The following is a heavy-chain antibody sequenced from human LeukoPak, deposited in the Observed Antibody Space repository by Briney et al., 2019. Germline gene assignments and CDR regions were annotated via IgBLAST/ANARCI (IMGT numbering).Heavy chain of an antibody. Sequence: SETLSLTCAVSGGSISSSNWWSWVRQPPGKGLEWIGEIYHSGSTNYNPSLKSRVTISVDKSKNQFSLKLSSVTAADTAVYYCARDPISSTSRNWFDPWGQGTLVTVSS. V-gene: IGHV4-4*02. J-gene: IGHJ5*02. D-gene: IGHD2-2*01. CDR1: GGSISSSNW. CDR2: IYHSGST. CDR3: ARDPISSTSRNWFDP.